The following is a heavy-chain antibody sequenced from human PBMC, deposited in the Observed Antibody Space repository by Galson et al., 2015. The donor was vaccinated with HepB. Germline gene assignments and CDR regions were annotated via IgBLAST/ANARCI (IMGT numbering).Heavy chain of an antibody. CDR3: ARDPDDTAAADGMDV. V-gene: IGHV3-7*01. CDR2: IKKDGSDK. Sequence: SLRLSCAGSGFTFSNYWMSWVRQAPGKGLEWVANIKKDGSDKNYADLVKGRFTISRDNAKNSLYLQMNSLRAEDTAVYYCARDPDDTAAADGMDVWGQGTTVTVSS. CDR1: GFTFSNYW. D-gene: IGHD2-15*01. J-gene: IGHJ6*02.